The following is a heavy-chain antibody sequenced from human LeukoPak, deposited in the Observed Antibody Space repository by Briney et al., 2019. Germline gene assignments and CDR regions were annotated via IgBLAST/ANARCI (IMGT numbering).Heavy chain of an antibody. V-gene: IGHV3-11*03. D-gene: IGHD3-22*01. Sequence: PGGSLRLSCAASGFTFSDYYMSWIRQAPGKGLEWVSYISSSSSYTNYADSVKGRFTISRDNAKNSLYLQMNSLRAEDTAVYYCARIRFYYDSRGYYYPYYFDYWGQGTLVTVSS. CDR3: ARIRFYYDSRGYYYPYYFDY. J-gene: IGHJ4*02. CDR1: GFTFSDYY. CDR2: ISSSSSYT.